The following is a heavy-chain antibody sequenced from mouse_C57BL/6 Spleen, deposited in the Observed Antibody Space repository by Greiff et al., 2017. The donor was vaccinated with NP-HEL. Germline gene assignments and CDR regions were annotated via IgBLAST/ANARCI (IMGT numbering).Heavy chain of an antibody. CDR2: INPSNGGT. J-gene: IGHJ2*01. Sequence: VQLQQSGTELVKPGASVKLSCKASGYTFTSYWMHWVKQRPGQGLVWIGNINPSNGGTNYNEKFKSKATLTVDKSSSTAYMQLSSLTSEDSAVYYCAVRSTMVTTAFDYWGQGTTLTVSS. CDR3: AVRSTMVTTAFDY. V-gene: IGHV1-53*01. D-gene: IGHD2-2*01. CDR1: GYTFTSYW.